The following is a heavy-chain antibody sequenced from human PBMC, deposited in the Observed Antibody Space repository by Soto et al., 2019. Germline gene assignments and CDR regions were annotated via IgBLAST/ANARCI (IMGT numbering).Heavy chain of an antibody. CDR1: GGSISSGGYS. CDR3: ASSCGYGGWFDP. CDR2: IYHSAST. Sequence: QLQLQESGSGLVKPSQTLSLTCAVSGGSISSGGYSWSWIRQPPGKGLEWIGYIYHSASTYYNPSLKSRVTISVDRSKNQFSLKLSSVTAADTAVYYCASSCGYGGWFDPWGQGTLVTVSS. D-gene: IGHD6-19*01. J-gene: IGHJ5*02. V-gene: IGHV4-30-2*01.